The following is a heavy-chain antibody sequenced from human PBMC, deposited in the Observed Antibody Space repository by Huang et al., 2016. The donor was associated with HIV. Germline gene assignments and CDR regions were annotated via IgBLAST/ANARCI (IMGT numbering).Heavy chain of an antibody. CDR2: IQPGDSDA. CDR3: ARRGFNTVSSPDS. Sequence: EVQLVQSGPEVKKPGESLKISCRVSGYSFTNYWIGWVRQRPGKGLEWIAIIQPGDSDAAYNPSFRGHVTISADKSINTAHLQWDSLKTSDSAIYYCARRGFNTVSSPDSWGQGTLFTVSS. D-gene: IGHD4-17*01. J-gene: IGHJ4*02. V-gene: IGHV5-51*01. CDR1: GYSFTNYW.